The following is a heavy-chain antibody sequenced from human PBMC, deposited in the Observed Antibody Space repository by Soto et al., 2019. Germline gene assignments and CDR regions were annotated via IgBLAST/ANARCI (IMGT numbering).Heavy chain of an antibody. J-gene: IGHJ2*01. V-gene: IGHV3-7*01. CDR1: GFIFSAYC. CDR2: INPDGSEK. CDR3: VRARIDV. Sequence: ESGGGLVQPGGSLRLSCAASGFIFSAYCMTWVRQAPGKGLEWVANINPDGSEKYYVDSVKGRFTISRDNVKNSLFLQVNNLRAEDTALYYCVRARIDVWGRGTLVTVSS.